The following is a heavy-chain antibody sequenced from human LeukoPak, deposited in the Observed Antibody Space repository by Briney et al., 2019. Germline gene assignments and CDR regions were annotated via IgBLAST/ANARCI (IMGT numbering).Heavy chain of an antibody. D-gene: IGHD1-7*01. J-gene: IGHJ2*01. Sequence: SETLSLTCAVSGGSISSGGYSWSWIRQPPGEGLEWIGCIDYSGGSNYNPSLKGRVTISLDTSKSQVSLKMTSVTAADTAVYYCARPRRNYDHWQWYFDLWGRGTLVTVSS. V-gene: IGHV4-61*08. CDR1: GGSISSGGYS. CDR2: IDYSGGS. CDR3: ARPRRNYDHWQWYFDL.